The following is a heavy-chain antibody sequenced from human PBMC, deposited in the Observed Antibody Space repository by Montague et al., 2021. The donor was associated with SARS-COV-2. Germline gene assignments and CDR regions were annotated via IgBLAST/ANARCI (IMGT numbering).Heavy chain of an antibody. D-gene: IGHD3-10*01. CDR2: IYYSGGI. V-gene: IGHV4-59*11. Sequence: SETLSLTCTVSGGSMSDHYWAWIRQPPGKGLEWLAYIYYSGGINSNASLKSRVSMSVDTSKNQFSLKLTSVTAADTAMYYCARAVSVRRAVNWFDPWGQGTLVTVSS. CDR3: ARAVSVRRAVNWFDP. J-gene: IGHJ5*02. CDR1: GGSMSDHY.